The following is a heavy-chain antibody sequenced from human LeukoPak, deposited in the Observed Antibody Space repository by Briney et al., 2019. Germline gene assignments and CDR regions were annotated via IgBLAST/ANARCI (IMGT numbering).Heavy chain of an antibody. V-gene: IGHV3-66*01. J-gene: IGHJ4*02. D-gene: IGHD3-22*01. CDR3: ARGSGHTRNYYYDSSGLTDY. Sequence: GGSLRLSCAASGFTVSNNYMHWVRQAPGKGLEWVSVINSGGDTYSADSVKGRFTISRDNSKNTLYLQMNSLRVEDTAVYYCARGSGHTRNYYYDSSGLTDYWGQGTLVTVSS. CDR2: INSGGDT. CDR1: GFTVSNNY.